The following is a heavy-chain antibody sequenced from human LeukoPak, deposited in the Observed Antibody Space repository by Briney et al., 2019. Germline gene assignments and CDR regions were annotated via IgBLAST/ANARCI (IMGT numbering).Heavy chain of an antibody. Sequence: GGSLRLSCAASGFTFSSYSMNWVRQAPGKGLEWVSYISSSSSTIYYADSVKGRFTISRDNAKNSLYLQMNSLRAEDTAVYYCARDLIWGGLGYCSSTSCYTGLGYWGQGTLVTVSS. V-gene: IGHV3-48*01. J-gene: IGHJ4*02. CDR1: GFTFSSYS. D-gene: IGHD2-2*02. CDR2: ISSSSSTI. CDR3: ARDLIWGGLGYCSSTSCYTGLGY.